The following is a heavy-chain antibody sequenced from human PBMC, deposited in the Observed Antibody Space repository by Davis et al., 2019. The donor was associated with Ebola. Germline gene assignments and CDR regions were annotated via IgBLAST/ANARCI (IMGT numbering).Heavy chain of an antibody. CDR1: GFTFTGYY. Sequence: ASVKVSCKASGFTFTGYYMHWVRQAPGQGLEWMGIINPSGGSTSYAQKFQGRVTITADESTSTAYMELSSLRSEDTAVYYCARRSGPTVTILNWYFDLWGRGTLVTVSS. CDR2: INPSGGST. CDR3: ARRSGPTVTILNWYFDL. J-gene: IGHJ2*01. V-gene: IGHV1-46*01. D-gene: IGHD4-17*01.